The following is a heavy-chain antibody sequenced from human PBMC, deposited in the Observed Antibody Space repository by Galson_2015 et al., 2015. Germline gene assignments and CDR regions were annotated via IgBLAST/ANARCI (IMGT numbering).Heavy chain of an antibody. V-gene: IGHV3-7*01. Sequence: SLRLSCAASGFTISNYWMIWVRQAPGKGLEWVASINQDGSEKNYVDSVKGRFTISRDNAKNSLFLQMNSLRAEDTAVYYCARSYAFDMWGQGTMVTVSS. CDR1: GFTISNYW. J-gene: IGHJ3*02. CDR3: ARSYAFDM. CDR2: INQDGSEK.